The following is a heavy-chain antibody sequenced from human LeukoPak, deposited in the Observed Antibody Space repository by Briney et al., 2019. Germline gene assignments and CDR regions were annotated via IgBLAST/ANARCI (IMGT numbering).Heavy chain of an antibody. Sequence: TPSETLSFTCAVYGGSFSGYYWSWIRQPPGKGLEWIGEINHSGSTNYNPSLKSRVTISVDTSKNQFSLKLSSVTAADTAVYYCAGEGVVGAYGHFDYWGQGTLVTVSS. J-gene: IGHJ4*02. CDR2: INHSGST. V-gene: IGHV4-34*01. CDR3: AGEGVVGAYGHFDY. D-gene: IGHD2-15*01. CDR1: GGSFSGYY.